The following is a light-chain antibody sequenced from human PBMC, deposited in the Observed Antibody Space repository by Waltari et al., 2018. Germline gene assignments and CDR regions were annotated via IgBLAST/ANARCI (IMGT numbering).Light chain of an antibody. CDR1: QSISSW. CDR3: QQYNGYPWT. CDR2: KAS. J-gene: IGKJ1*01. V-gene: IGKV1-5*03. Sequence: DIQMTQSPSTLSASVGDRVTITFRASQSISSWLACYQQKPGKAPKLLIYKASNVESGVPSRFSAGGSETEFTLTISSLQPDDFATYYCQQYNGYPWTFGQGTKVEVK.